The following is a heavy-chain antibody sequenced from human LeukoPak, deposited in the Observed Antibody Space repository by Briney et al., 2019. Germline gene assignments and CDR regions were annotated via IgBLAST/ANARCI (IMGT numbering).Heavy chain of an antibody. V-gene: IGHV3-21*01. CDR2: IRSTSSNT. CDR3: ARVEIAGAGDFWYFNL. J-gene: IGHJ2*01. D-gene: IGHD6-13*01. Sequence: GGSLRLSCAASGFSFSNYGMTWVRQAPGKGLEWVSSIRSTSSNTYYADSVRGRFTISRDNAKNSLYLQMNSPRAEDTAVYYCARVEIAGAGDFWYFNLWGRGTQVTFSS. CDR1: GFSFSNYG.